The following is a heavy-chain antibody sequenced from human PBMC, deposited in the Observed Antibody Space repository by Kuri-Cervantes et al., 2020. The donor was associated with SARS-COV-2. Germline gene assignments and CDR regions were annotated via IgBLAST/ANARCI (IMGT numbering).Heavy chain of an antibody. CDR3: ARGGRYYFDY. CDR2: ISGSGFSI. D-gene: IGHD1-26*01. Sequence: GESLKISCAASGFSFSSYGMSWVRQAPGKGLEWVSYISGSGFSIYYVDSLKGRFTISRDNAKNSLYLQMNSLTAEDTAVYYCARGGRYYFDYWGQGSLVTVSS. V-gene: IGHV3-48*01. J-gene: IGHJ4*02. CDR1: GFSFSSYG.